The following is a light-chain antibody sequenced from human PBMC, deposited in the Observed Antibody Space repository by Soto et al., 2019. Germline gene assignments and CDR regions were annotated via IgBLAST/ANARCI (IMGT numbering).Light chain of an antibody. J-gene: IGKJ1*01. Sequence: EVLLTQSPGTLSLSPGERATLSCRASQSVSSNYLAWYQQKSGQAPRLLIYGASNRATGIPDRFSGSGSGTDFPLNIRRLEPEDFAVYYCQQYDTSPRTFGQGTKVEFK. CDR1: QSVSSNY. CDR3: QQYDTSPRT. V-gene: IGKV3-20*01. CDR2: GAS.